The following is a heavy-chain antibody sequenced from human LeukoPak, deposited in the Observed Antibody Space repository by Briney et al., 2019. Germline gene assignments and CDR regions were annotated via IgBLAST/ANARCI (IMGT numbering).Heavy chain of an antibody. D-gene: IGHD6-6*01. Sequence: PSETLSLTCAVSGYSISSGYYWGWIRQPPGKGLEWIGSIYHSGSTYYNPSLKSRVTISVDTSKNQFSLKLSSVTVADTAVYYCARSSIAARGTPDYWGQGTLVTVSS. J-gene: IGHJ4*02. CDR3: ARSSIAARGTPDY. V-gene: IGHV4-38-2*01. CDR1: GYSISSGYY. CDR2: IYHSGST.